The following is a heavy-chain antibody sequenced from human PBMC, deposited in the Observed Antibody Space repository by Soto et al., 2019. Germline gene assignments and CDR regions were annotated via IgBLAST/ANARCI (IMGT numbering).Heavy chain of an antibody. V-gene: IGHV1-8*01. CDR2: MNPNSGNT. CDR3: ARGGYYDFWSGYYTSDYYYYYMDV. D-gene: IGHD3-3*01. Sequence: QVQLVQSGAEVKKPGASVKVSCKASGYTFTSYDINWVRQATGQGLEWMGWMNPNSGNTGYAQKFQGRVTMTRNTSISTAYMDLSSLRSEDTAVYYCARGGYYDFWSGYYTSDYYYYYMDVWGKGTTVTVSS. J-gene: IGHJ6*03. CDR1: GYTFTSYD.